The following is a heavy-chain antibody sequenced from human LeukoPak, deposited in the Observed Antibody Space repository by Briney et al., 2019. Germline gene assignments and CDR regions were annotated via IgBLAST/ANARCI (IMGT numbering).Heavy chain of an antibody. CDR1: GGSISSYY. CDR2: IYYSGST. Sequence: PSETLSLTCTVSGGSISSYYWSWIRQPPGKGLEWIGYIYYSGSTYYNPSLKSRVTISVDTSKNQFSLKLSSVTAADTAVYYCARGPGRGTIFVNISYYFDYWGQGTLVTVSS. V-gene: IGHV4-59*12. D-gene: IGHD3-3*01. CDR3: ARGPGRGTIFVNISYYFDY. J-gene: IGHJ4*02.